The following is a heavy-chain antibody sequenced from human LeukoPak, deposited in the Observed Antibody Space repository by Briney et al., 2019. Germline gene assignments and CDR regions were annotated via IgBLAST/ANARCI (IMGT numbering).Heavy chain of an antibody. CDR3: ASSYYDVLTGSTLEMDV. J-gene: IGHJ6*04. CDR1: GGSLRSYY. CDR2: IYYSGST. D-gene: IGHD3-9*01. Sequence: SETLSLTCTVSGGSLRSYYWSWLRQPPGKGLEWIGHIYYSGSTNYSPSLKSRVTMSVDTSKNQFSLKLSSVTAADTAVYYCASSYYDVLTGSTLEMDVWGKGTTVTVSS. V-gene: IGHV4-59*01.